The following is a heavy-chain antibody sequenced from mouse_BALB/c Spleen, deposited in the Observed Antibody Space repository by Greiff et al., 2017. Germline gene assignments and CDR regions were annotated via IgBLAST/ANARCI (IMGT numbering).Heavy chain of an antibody. V-gene: IGHV1-14*01. D-gene: IGHD1-1*01. J-gene: IGHJ4*01. CDR2: INPYNDGT. Sequence: EVQLQQSGPELVKPGASVKMSCKASGYTFTSYVMHWVKQKPGQGLEWIGYINPYNDGTKYNEKFKGKATLTSDKSSSTAYMELSSLTSEDSAVYYCAREDITTVVATGAMDYWGQGTSVTVSS. CDR1: GYTFTSYV. CDR3: AREDITTVVATGAMDY.